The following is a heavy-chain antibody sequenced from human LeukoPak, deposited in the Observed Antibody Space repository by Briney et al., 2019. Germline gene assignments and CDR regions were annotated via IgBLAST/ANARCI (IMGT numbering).Heavy chain of an antibody. CDR2: ISGDGTTT. CDR1: GFPFSNYF. CDR3: ARRVDSTRWFDP. Sequence: GGSLRLSCVASGFPFSNYFMHWVRLAPGKGLVWVSRISGDGTTTLYADSVKGRFTISRDNAKNTLYLQMNSLRDEDTAVYYCARRVDSTRWFDPWGQGTLVAVSS. V-gene: IGHV3-74*03. J-gene: IGHJ5*02. D-gene: IGHD2-15*01.